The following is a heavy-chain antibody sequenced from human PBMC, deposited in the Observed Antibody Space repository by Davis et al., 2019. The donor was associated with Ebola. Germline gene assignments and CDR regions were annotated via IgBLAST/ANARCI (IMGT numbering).Heavy chain of an antibody. CDR1: GYTFTGNY. J-gene: IGHJ6*02. V-gene: IGHV1-2*06. Sequence: AASVKVSCKASGYTFTGNYIQWVRQAPGQGLEWMGRINPNSGGTNPAQKFQGRVTMPRDTSTSTAYMEMSRLRSDDTAVYFCARGGITMMVVPRDYYYGLDVWGQGTTVTVSS. CDR2: INPNSGGT. CDR3: ARGGITMMVVPRDYYYGLDV. D-gene: IGHD3-22*01.